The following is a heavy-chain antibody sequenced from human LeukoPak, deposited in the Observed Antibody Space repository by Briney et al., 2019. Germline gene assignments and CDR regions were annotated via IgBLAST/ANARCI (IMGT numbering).Heavy chain of an antibody. V-gene: IGHV4-34*01. Sequence: SETLSLTCAVYGGSFSGYYWSWIRQPPGKGLEWIGEINHSVSTNYNPSLKSRVTISVDTSKNQFSLKLSSVTAADTAVYYCARGYCSSTSCYLDYWGQGTLVTVSS. CDR1: GGSFSGYY. D-gene: IGHD2-2*01. J-gene: IGHJ4*02. CDR2: INHSVST. CDR3: ARGYCSSTSCYLDY.